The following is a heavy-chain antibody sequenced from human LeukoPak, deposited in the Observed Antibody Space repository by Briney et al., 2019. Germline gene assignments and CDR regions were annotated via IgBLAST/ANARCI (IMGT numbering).Heavy chain of an antibody. D-gene: IGHD3-22*01. V-gene: IGHV3-33*08. CDR1: GFTFSSYG. CDR2: IWYGGSNK. J-gene: IGHJ4*02. CDR3: ARGSYSSGWYLDY. Sequence: GRSLRLSCAASGFTFSSYGMHWVRQAPGKGLEWVAVIWYGGSNKNYADSVKGRFTISRDNSKNTLFLQMNSLRDEDTAVYHCARGSYSSGWYLDYWGQGTLVTVSS.